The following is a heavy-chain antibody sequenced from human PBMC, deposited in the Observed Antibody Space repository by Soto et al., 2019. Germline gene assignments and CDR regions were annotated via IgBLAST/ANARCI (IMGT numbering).Heavy chain of an antibody. Sequence: ASVKVSCKASGYTFTSYDINWVRQATGQGLEWMGWMNPNSGNTGYAQKFQGRVAMTRNTSISTAYMELSSLRSEDTAVYYCARGLGWLRQTYFDYWGQGTLVTVSS. CDR2: MNPNSGNT. CDR1: GYTFTSYD. CDR3: ARGLGWLRQTYFDY. D-gene: IGHD5-12*01. V-gene: IGHV1-8*01. J-gene: IGHJ4*02.